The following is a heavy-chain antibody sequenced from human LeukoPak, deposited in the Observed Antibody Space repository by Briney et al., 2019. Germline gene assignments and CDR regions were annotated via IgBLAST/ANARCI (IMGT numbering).Heavy chain of an antibody. CDR2: IYYSGST. V-gene: IGHV4-59*01. CDR1: GGSISSYY. D-gene: IGHD1/OR15-1a*01. Sequence: KPSETLSLTCTVSGGSISSYYWSWLRQPPGKGLEWIGYIYYSGSTNYNPSLKSRVTISVDTSKNQFSLKLSSVTAADTAVYYCARKNKNWFDPWGQGTLVTVSS. CDR3: ARKNKNWFDP. J-gene: IGHJ5*02.